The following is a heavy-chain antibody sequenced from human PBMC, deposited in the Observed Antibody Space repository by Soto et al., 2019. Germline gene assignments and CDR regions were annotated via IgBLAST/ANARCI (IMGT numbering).Heavy chain of an antibody. D-gene: IGHD5-12*01. CDR2: ISAYNGNT. J-gene: IGHJ4*02. CDR3: ARDPLDYSGYENFDY. Sequence: ASVKVSCKASGYTFTSYGISWVRQAPGQGLEWMGWISAYNGNTNYAQKLQGRVTMTTDTSTSTAYMELRSLRSDDTAVYYCARDPLDYSGYENFDYWGQGTLVTVSS. CDR1: GYTFTSYG. V-gene: IGHV1-18*01.